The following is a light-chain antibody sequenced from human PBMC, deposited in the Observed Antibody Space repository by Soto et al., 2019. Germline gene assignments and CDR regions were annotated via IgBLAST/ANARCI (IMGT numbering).Light chain of an antibody. CDR1: QSVSSSY. V-gene: IGKV3D-20*02. Sequence: EIVLTQSPGTLSLSPGERATLSCRASQSVSSSYLAWYQQIPGQAPKLLIFGASSRAAGIPARFSGSGSGTDFTLTISSLEPEDFAVYYCQQRSNWPITFGQGTRLEIK. CDR3: QQRSNWPIT. J-gene: IGKJ5*01. CDR2: GAS.